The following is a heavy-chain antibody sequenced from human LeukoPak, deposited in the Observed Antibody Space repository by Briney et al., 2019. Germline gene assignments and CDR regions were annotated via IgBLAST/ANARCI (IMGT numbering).Heavy chain of an antibody. CDR1: GGSISSSNYY. J-gene: IGHJ6*03. CDR3: ARGRDGDYVDYYYYMDV. CDR2: IYYSGST. Sequence: SETLSLTCSVSGGSISSSNYYWGWIRQPPGKGLEWIGCIYYSGSTYYNPSLKSRVTLSVATSKNQFSLKLSSVTAADTAVYYCARGRDGDYVDYYYYMDVWGKGTTVTISS. D-gene: IGHD4-17*01. V-gene: IGHV4-39*07.